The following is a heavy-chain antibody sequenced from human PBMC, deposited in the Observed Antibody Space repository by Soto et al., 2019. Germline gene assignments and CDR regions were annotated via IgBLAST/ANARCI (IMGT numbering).Heavy chain of an antibody. D-gene: IGHD3-3*02. J-gene: IGHJ5*02. Sequence: QVQLQQWGAGLLKPSETLSLTCAVYGGSFSGYYWSWIRQPPGKGLEWIGEINHSGSTNYNPSLKSRVAISVDTSKTQFSLKLSSVTAAVTAVYYCGSILAGAAVPWGQGALVTASS. CDR2: INHSGST. CDR3: GSILAGAAVP. V-gene: IGHV4-34*01. CDR1: GGSFSGYY.